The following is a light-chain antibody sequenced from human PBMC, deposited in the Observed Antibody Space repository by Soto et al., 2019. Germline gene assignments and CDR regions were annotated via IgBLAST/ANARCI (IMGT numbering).Light chain of an antibody. CDR3: QQYGSSPFT. V-gene: IGKV3-20*01. J-gene: IGKJ3*01. CDR1: QSVSSSY. Sequence: EIVLTQSPDTLSLSPGDRATLSCRASQSVSSSYLAWYQQKPGQAPRLLIYGASSRPTGIPDRFSGSGSGTDFTLTISRLAPEDFAMYYCQQYGSSPFTFGPGTKVDIK. CDR2: GAS.